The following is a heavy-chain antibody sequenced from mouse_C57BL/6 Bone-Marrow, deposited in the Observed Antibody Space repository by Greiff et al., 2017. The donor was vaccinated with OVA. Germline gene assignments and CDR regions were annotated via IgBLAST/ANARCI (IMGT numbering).Heavy chain of an antibody. CDR3: AGSDCGSSPYWYFDV. D-gene: IGHD1-1*01. V-gene: IGHV1-52*01. J-gene: IGHJ1*03. CDR1: GYTFTSYW. Sequence: QVQLKQPGAELVRPGSSVKLSCKASGYTFTSYWMHWVKQRPIQGLEWIGNIDPSDSVTHYNQKFKDKATLTVDKSSSTAYMQLSSLTSEGSAVYYCAGSDCGSSPYWYFDVWGTGTTVTVSS. CDR2: IDPSDSVT.